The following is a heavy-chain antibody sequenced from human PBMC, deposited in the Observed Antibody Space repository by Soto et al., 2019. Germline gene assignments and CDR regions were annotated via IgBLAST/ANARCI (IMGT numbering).Heavy chain of an antibody. D-gene: IGHD3-22*01. CDR2: IWYDGSNK. CDR1: GFTFSSYG. Sequence: GGSLRLSCAASGFTFSSYGMHWVRQAPGKGLEWVAVIWYDGSNKYYADSVKGRFTISRDNSKNTLYLQMNSLRAEDTAVYYCARGPGYYYDSSGYPYDYWGQGTLVTVSS. J-gene: IGHJ4*02. CDR3: ARGPGYYYDSSGYPYDY. V-gene: IGHV3-33*01.